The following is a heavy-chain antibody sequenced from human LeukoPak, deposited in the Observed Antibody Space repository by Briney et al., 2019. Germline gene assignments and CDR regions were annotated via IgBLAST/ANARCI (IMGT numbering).Heavy chain of an antibody. Sequence: GESLRLSCTGSGYIFTSYWIGWVRQMPGKGLEWVGIIYPGDSDTRYSPSFQGQVTISADKSISTAYLQWSSLKASDTAMYYCARGPYYYDSSGYYAFDIWGQGTMVTVSS. V-gene: IGHV5-51*03. CDR3: ARGPYYYDSSGYYAFDI. CDR1: GYIFTSYW. J-gene: IGHJ3*02. D-gene: IGHD3-22*01. CDR2: IYPGDSDT.